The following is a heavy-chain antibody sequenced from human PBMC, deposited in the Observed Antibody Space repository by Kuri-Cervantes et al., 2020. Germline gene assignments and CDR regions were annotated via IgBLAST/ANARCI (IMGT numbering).Heavy chain of an antibody. Sequence: GESLKISCAASGFTFSDYYMSWIRQAPGKGLEWVANIKQDGSEKYYVDSMKGRVTISRDNAKNSLYLEMNSLRAEDTAVYYCAREGAGWGRGMDVWGKGTTVTVSS. CDR2: IKQDGSEK. V-gene: IGHV3-7*01. CDR1: GFTFSDYY. CDR3: AREGAGWGRGMDV. D-gene: IGHD7-27*01. J-gene: IGHJ6*04.